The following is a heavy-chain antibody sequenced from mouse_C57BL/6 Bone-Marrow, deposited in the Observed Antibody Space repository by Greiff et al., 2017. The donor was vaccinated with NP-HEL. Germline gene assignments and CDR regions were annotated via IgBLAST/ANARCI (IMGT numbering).Heavy chain of an antibody. J-gene: IGHJ2*01. D-gene: IGHD3-1*01. CDR1: GFTFSSYA. Sequence: EVQGVESGGGLVKPGGSLKLSCAASGFTFSSYAMSWVRQTPEKRLEWVATISDGGSYTYYPDNVKGRFTISRDNAKNNLYLQMSHLKSEDTAMYYCARGGGYTHWGQGTTLTVSS. V-gene: IGHV5-4*01. CDR3: ARGGGYTH. CDR2: ISDGGSYT.